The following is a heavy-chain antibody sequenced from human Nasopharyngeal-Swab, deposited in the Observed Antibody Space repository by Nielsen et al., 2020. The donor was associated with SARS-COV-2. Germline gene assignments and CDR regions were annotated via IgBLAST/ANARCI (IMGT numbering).Heavy chain of an antibody. Sequence: GESLKISCAASGFTFSDYYMSWIRQAPGKGLEWVSYISSSGSTIYYADSVKGRFTTSRDNAKNSLYLQMNSLRAEDTAVYYCARRGGYGTPVDYWGQGTLVTVSS. J-gene: IGHJ4*02. CDR2: ISSSGSTI. D-gene: IGHD5-18*01. CDR3: ARRGGYGTPVDY. CDR1: GFTFSDYY. V-gene: IGHV3-11*04.